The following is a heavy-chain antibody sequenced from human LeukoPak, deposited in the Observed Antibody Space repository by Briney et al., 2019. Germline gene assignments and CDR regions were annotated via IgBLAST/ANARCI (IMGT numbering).Heavy chain of an antibody. CDR3: AKRGVVIRVILVGFHKEAYYFDS. J-gene: IGHJ4*02. V-gene: IGHV3-23*01. CDR1: GITLSNYG. Sequence: GGSLRLSCAVSGITLSNYGMSWVRQAPGKGLGWVAGISDSGGSTNYADSVKGRFTISRDNPKNTLYLQMNSLRAEDTAVYFCAKRGVVIRVILVGFHKEAYYFDSWGQGALVTVSS. CDR2: ISDSGGST. D-gene: IGHD3-22*01.